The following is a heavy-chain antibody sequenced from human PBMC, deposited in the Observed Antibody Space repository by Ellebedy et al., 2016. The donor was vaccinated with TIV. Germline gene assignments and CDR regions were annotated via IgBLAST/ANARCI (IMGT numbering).Heavy chain of an antibody. Sequence: AASVKVSCKASGVTFSTYGIFWVRQAPGHGLQWMGGIVPIFDTTNYAENFQGRVTIAADESSNTVTMELRNLISDDTAVYYCVRVGNAGTGKLDYWGQGTLVTVSS. CDR3: VRVGNAGTGKLDY. D-gene: IGHD3-10*01. V-gene: IGHV1-69*13. CDR1: GVTFSTYG. J-gene: IGHJ4*02. CDR2: IVPIFDTT.